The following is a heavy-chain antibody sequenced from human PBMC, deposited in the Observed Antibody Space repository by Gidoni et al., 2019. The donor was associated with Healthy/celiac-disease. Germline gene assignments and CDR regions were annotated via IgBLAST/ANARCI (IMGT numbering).Heavy chain of an antibody. D-gene: IGHD3-10*01. J-gene: IGHJ5*02. V-gene: IGHV1-69*01. CDR2: IIPIFGTA. CDR3: ARDLTAPYYYGSGDYNWFDP. Sequence: QVQLVQSGAEVKKPGSSVKVSCKASGGTFSSYAISWVRQAPGQGLEWMGGIIPIFGTANYAQKFQGRVTITADESTSTAYMELSSLRSEDTAVCYCARDLTAPYYYGSGDYNWFDPWGQGTLVTVSS. CDR1: GGTFSSYA.